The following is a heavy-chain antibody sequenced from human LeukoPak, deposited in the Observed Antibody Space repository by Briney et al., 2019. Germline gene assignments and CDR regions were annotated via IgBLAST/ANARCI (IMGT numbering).Heavy chain of an antibody. CDR2: TYYRSNWYN. Sequence: SQTLSLTCAISGDSVSSNSAAWNWIRQSPSRGLEWLGRTYYRSNWYNDYAVSVKSRITINPDTSKNLFSLHLNSVTPVDTAVYYCARDGGHGYSFDYWGQGTLVTVSS. CDR3: ARDGGHGYSFDY. J-gene: IGHJ4*02. V-gene: IGHV6-1*01. CDR1: GDSVSSNSAA. D-gene: IGHD2-15*01.